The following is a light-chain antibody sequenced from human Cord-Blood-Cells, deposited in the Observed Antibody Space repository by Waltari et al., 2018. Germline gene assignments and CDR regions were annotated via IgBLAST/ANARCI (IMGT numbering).Light chain of an antibody. CDR1: SGDVGGYNY. V-gene: IGLV2-14*01. Sequence: QSVLTQPASVSGPPGQSTTISCTGTSGDVGGYNYVSWYQQHPGKAPKLMIYEVSNRPSGVSNRFSGSKSGNTASLTISGLQAEDEADYYCSSYTSSSTWVFGGGTKLTVL. CDR2: EVS. CDR3: SSYTSSSTWV. J-gene: IGLJ3*02.